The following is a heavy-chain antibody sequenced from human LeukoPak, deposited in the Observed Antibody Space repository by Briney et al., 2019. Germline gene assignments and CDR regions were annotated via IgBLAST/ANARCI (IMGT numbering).Heavy chain of an antibody. Sequence: GGSLRLSCAASGFTFSSYTMHWIRQAPGKGLEWVSSISGSNSYIFYADSVKGRFTVSRDNSKNTLYLQMNSLRAEDTAVYYCAKDNSGAFDIWGQGTMVTVSS. CDR1: GFTFSSYT. CDR3: AKDNSGAFDI. V-gene: IGHV3-21*01. J-gene: IGHJ3*02. D-gene: IGHD2-21*01. CDR2: ISGSNSYI.